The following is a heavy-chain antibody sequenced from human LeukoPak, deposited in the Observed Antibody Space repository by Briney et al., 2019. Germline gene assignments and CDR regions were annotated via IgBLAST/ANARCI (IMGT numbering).Heavy chain of an antibody. Sequence: ASVKVSRKASGYTFTGYYMHWVRQAPGQGLEWMGWINPNSGGTNYAQKFQGRVTMTRDTSISTAYMELSRLRSDDTAVYYCARTYGVGATPDYWGQGTLVTVSS. J-gene: IGHJ4*02. CDR1: GYTFTGYY. D-gene: IGHD1-26*01. CDR3: ARTYGVGATPDY. V-gene: IGHV1-2*02. CDR2: INPNSGGT.